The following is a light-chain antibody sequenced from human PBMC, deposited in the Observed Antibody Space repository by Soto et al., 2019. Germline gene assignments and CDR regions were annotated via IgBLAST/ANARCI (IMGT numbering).Light chain of an antibody. Sequence: QSALTQPASVSGSPGQSITISCSGSSGDVGNYDLVSWYQQIPGKAPQLMIFEVSRRPSRVSDRFSGSKSGNTDSLTISGLQAEDEGDFYCCSYAGNGAWVFGGGTKLPVL. J-gene: IGLJ3*02. CDR3: CSYAGNGAWV. V-gene: IGLV2-23*02. CDR2: EVS. CDR1: SGDVGNYDL.